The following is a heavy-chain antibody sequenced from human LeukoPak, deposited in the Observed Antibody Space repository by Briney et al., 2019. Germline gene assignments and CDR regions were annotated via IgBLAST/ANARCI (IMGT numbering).Heavy chain of an antibody. V-gene: IGHV3-9*01. CDR3: AKDSSGYYEHFDY. D-gene: IGHD3-22*01. CDR1: GFTFDDYA. CDR2: ISWNSGSI. Sequence: GGSLRLSCAASGFTFDDYAMHWVRQAPGKGPEWVSGISWNSGSIGYADSVKGRFTISRDNAKNSLYLQMNSLRAEDTALYYCAKDSSGYYEHFDYWGQGTLVTVSS. J-gene: IGHJ4*02.